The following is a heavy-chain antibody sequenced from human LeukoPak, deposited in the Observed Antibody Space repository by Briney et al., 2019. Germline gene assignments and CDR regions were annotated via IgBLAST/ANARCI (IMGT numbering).Heavy chain of an antibody. CDR1: GDTFSGYA. D-gene: IGHD2-15*01. J-gene: IGHJ4*02. Sequence: SVKVSCKASGDTFSGYAISWVRQAPGQGLEWMGGIIPIFGTANYAQKFQGRVTITADESTSTAYMELSSLRSEDTAVYYCARGYCSGGSCYYNDYWGQGTLVTVSS. CDR3: ARGYCSGGSCYYNDY. CDR2: IIPIFGTA. V-gene: IGHV1-69*13.